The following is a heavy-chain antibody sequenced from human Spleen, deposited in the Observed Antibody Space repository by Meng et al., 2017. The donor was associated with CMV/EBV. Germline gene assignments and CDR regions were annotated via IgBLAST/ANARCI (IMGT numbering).Heavy chain of an antibody. V-gene: IGHV3-11*01. CDR3: ARDTFDSRGYFSP. CDR1: GLTLGDYY. D-gene: IGHD3-22*01. Sequence: GGSLRLSCAASGLTLGDYYIIWIRQAPGKGLEWVSYVTNSDNSIYYADSVRGRFTISRDIANNSLHLQMNSLRAEDTAFYYCARDTFDSRGYFSPWGQGTLVTVSS. J-gene: IGHJ5*02. CDR2: VTNSDNSI.